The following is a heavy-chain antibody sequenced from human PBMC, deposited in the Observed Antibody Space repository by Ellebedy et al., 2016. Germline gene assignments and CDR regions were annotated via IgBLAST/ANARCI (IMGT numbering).Heavy chain of an antibody. J-gene: IGHJ4*02. CDR2: IIPIFGTA. CDR3: AKVEVSKAIDY. CDR1: GGTFSSYA. Sequence: SVKVSXXASGGTFSSYAISWVRQAPGQGLEWMGGIIPIFGTANYAQKFQGRVTITADESTSTAYMELSSLRSEDTAVYYCAKVEVSKAIDYWGQGTLVTVSS. V-gene: IGHV1-69*13. D-gene: IGHD3-22*01.